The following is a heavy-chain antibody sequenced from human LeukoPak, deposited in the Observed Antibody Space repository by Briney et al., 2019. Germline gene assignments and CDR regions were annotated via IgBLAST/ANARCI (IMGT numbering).Heavy chain of an antibody. V-gene: IGHV3-66*01. CDR3: ARGLLRDGYTYTYSFDY. J-gene: IGHJ4*02. D-gene: IGHD5-18*01. CDR1: GFTVSTNY. CDR2: VYMGGTT. Sequence: GGSLRLSCAASGFTVSTNYMNWVRQAPGKGLEWVSVVYMGGTTYYADSVKGRFTISRDSTKKTIYLKMNNLRAEDTAVYYCARGLLRDGYTYTYSFDYWGQGALVTVSS.